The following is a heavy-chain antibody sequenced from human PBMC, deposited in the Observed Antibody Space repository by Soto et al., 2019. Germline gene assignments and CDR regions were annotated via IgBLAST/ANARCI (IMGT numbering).Heavy chain of an antibody. CDR2: IYYSGST. V-gene: IGHV4-39*07. CDR1: GGSITSSSHY. Sequence: SETLSLTCTVSGGSITSSSHYWGWVRQPPGKGLEWIGSIYYSGSTNYNPSLKSRVTISVDTSKNQFSLKLSSVTAADTAVYYCARGSIAAPYYYYYMDGWGKGTTVTVSS. D-gene: IGHD6-13*01. CDR3: ARGSIAAPYYYYYMDG. J-gene: IGHJ6*03.